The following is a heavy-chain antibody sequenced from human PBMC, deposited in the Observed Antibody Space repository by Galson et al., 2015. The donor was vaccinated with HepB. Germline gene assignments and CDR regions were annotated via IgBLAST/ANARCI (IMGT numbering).Heavy chain of an antibody. CDR2: ISYDESNK. V-gene: IGHV3-30-3*01. CDR3: ARDHLGSGSYLFGLGY. D-gene: IGHD3-10*01. J-gene: IGHJ4*02. Sequence: SLRLSCAASGFTFSSYAMHWVRQAPGKGLEWVAVISYDESNKYYADSVKGRFTISRDNSMNTLYLQMNSLRAEDTAVYYCARDHLGSGSYLFGLGYLGQGTPVTVSS. CDR1: GFTFSSYA.